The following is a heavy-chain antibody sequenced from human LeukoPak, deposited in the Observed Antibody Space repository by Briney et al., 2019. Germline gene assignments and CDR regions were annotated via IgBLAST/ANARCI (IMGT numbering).Heavy chain of an antibody. Sequence: EGSLRLSCSASGFTFSSYAMHWVRQAPGKGLEYVSAISSNGGSRYYADSVKGRFTISRDNSKNTLYLQMSSLRAEDTAVYYCVVQGWVFRAPTQYYFDYWGQGTLVTVSS. J-gene: IGHJ4*02. CDR1: GFTFSSYA. CDR2: ISSNGGSR. V-gene: IGHV3-64D*06. CDR3: VVQGWVFRAPTQYYFDY. D-gene: IGHD1-1*01.